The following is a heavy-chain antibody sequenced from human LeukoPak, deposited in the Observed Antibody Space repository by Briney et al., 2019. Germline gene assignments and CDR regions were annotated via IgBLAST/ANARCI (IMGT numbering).Heavy chain of an antibody. CDR3: ARGITGYYYDSSGYYWYYFDY. CDR1: GYTFTGYY. J-gene: IGHJ4*02. CDR2: ISPNSGGT. D-gene: IGHD3-22*01. V-gene: IGHV1-2*02. Sequence: GASVKVSCKASGYTFTGYYMHWVRQAPGQGLEWMGWISPNSGGTNYAQKFQGRVTMTRDTSISTAYMELSRLRSDDTAVYYCARGITGYYYDSSGYYWYYFDYWGQGTLVTVSS.